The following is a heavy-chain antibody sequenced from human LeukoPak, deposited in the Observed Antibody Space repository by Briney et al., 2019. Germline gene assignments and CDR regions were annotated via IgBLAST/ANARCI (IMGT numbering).Heavy chain of an antibody. CDR1: GYTLSDYF. V-gene: IGHV1-2*02. D-gene: IGHD3/OR15-3a*01. CDR3: ARDDPRDLVDIDY. CDR2: INLNNGFT. J-gene: IGHJ4*02. Sequence: GASVKVSCKSSGYTLSDYFVHWVRRAPGQGLEGMGWINLNNGFTDYAHNLQGRVTMTRDTPITTAYMELSGLTSDDTAVYYCARDDPRDLVDIDYWGQGALVTVSS.